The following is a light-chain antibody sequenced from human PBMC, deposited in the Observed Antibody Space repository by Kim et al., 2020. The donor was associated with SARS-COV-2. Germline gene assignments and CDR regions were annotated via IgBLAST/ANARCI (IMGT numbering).Light chain of an antibody. CDR1: NIGSKS. V-gene: IGLV3-21*04. CDR2: YDS. J-gene: IGLJ3*02. CDR3: QVWDTSSDHWV. Sequence: APGKGAGITCGGNNIGSKSVHWYRKKPGQAPVLVIYYDSDRPSGIPERFSGSNSGNTATLTISRVEAGDEADYYCQVWDTSSDHWVFGGGTKLTVL.